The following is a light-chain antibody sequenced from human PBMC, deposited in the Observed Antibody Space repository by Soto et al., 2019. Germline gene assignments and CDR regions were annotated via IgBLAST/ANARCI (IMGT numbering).Light chain of an antibody. Sequence: EIVLTQSPATLSLSPGERATLSCRASQSIINYLAWYQQKPGQAPRLLIYDASNRATGIPARFSGSGSVTDFTLTISSLEPEDFAVYYCQPRSDWPRTFGQGTKVEIK. J-gene: IGKJ1*01. CDR2: DAS. V-gene: IGKV3-11*01. CDR3: QPRSDWPRT. CDR1: QSIINY.